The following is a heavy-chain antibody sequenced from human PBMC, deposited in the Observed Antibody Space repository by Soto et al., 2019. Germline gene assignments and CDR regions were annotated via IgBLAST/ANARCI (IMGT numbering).Heavy chain of an antibody. CDR1: GDSITNSNW. J-gene: IGHJ5*01. V-gene: IGHV4-4*02. CDR2: IYHSGAT. CDR3: ARDLGTGTDS. D-gene: IGHD1-1*01. Sequence: QVQLQESGPGLVKPSGTLSLTCAVSGDSITNSNWWSWVRQAPGKGLEWIGEIYHSGATTYNPSLKSRATISVDPSNNHFSLKLTSVTAADTAVYFCARDLGTGTDSWGQGTLVTVAS.